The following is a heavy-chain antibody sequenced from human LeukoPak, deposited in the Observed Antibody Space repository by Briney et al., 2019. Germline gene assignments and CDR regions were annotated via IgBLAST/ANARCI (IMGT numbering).Heavy chain of an antibody. D-gene: IGHD6-19*01. J-gene: IGHJ4*02. CDR3: ARLVVAGSYFDY. CDR2: INPNSGGT. Sequence: ASVTVSCKASGYTFTDYYMHWVRQAPGQGLEWMGWINPNSGGTNYAQKFQGRVTMTRDTSISAAYMELSRLRSDDTAVYYCARLVVAGSYFDYWGQGTLVTVSS. V-gene: IGHV1-2*02. CDR1: GYTFTDYY.